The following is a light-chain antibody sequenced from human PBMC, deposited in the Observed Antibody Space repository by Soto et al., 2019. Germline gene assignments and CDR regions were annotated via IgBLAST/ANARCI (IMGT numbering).Light chain of an antibody. CDR1: QSVSSN. CDR3: QQYNNWPPLT. V-gene: IGKV3-15*01. J-gene: IGKJ4*01. CDR2: GAS. Sequence: EIVMTQSPATLSVSPGERATLSCRASQSVSSNLAWYQQKPGQAPRLLIYGASTRATGIPARFSGSGPGTAFTLTISSLQAEDFAVYHCQQYNNWPPLTFGGGTKVEIK.